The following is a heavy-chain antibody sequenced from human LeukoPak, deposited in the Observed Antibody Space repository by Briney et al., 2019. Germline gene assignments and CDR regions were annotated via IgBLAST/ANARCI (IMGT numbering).Heavy chain of an antibody. CDR1: GYTFTDDY. Sequence: GASVKVSCRASGYTFTDDYMNCVRQATGQGLEFMRWINPDSGITNYAQKFQGRVTMTRDTSISTAYLEARSLTSDDTAVYYCAPTAEAYTSWWKVWGQGTLVTVSS. CDR2: INPDSGIT. J-gene: IGHJ4*02. D-gene: IGHD2-2*01. V-gene: IGHV1-2*02. CDR3: APTAEAYTSWWKV.